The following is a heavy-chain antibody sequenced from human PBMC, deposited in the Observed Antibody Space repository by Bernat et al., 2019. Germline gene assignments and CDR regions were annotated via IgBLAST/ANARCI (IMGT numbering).Heavy chain of an antibody. Sequence: EVQLVESGGGLVQPGGSLRLSCPPPGFTVITTYMTGARQPPGRGLEWVSVINGGGSTYYADSVKGRFTISRDNSKNTLYLQMNSLRAEDTAVYYCARDFQYDFWSGRHDAFDIWGQGTMVTVSS. D-gene: IGHD3-3*01. CDR2: INGGGST. V-gene: IGHV3-66*01. CDR3: ARDFQYDFWSGRHDAFDI. J-gene: IGHJ3*02. CDR1: GFTVITTY.